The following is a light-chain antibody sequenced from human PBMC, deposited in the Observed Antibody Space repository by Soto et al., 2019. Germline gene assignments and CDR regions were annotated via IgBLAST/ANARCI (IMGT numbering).Light chain of an antibody. J-gene: IGKJ4*01. Sequence: EIVLTQSPATLSLXPGXGVTLSCRASQSVNNLAWYQQKPGQAPRLLIYDASNRATGIPARFSGSGSGTDFTLTITYLEPEDFAVYYCQQRANWPLSFGGGTKVEIK. CDR3: QQRANWPLS. V-gene: IGKV3-11*01. CDR2: DAS. CDR1: QSVNN.